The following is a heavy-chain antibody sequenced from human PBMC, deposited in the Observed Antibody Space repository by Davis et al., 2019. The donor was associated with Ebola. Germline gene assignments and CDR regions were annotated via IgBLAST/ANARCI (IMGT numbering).Heavy chain of an antibody. J-gene: IGHJ5*02. V-gene: IGHV4-4*07. D-gene: IGHD4-17*01. CDR1: GGSISSYY. CDR3: ARDEDRNGDDHNWFDP. CDR2: IYTSGST. Sequence: PSETLSLTCTVSGGSISSYYWSWIRQPAGKGLEWIGRIYTSGSTNYNPSLKSRVTMSVDTSKNQFSLKLSSVTAADTAVYYCARDEDRNGDDHNWFDPWGQGTLVTVSS.